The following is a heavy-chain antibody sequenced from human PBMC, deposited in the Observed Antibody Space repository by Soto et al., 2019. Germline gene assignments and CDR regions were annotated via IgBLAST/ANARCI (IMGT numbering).Heavy chain of an antibody. CDR2: ISAYNGNT. CDR1: GYSFTSYG. J-gene: IGHJ4*02. V-gene: IGHV1-18*04. D-gene: IGHD2-15*01. Sequence: QVQLVQSGAEVKKPGASVKVSCTASGYSFTSYGISWVRQAPGQGLEWMGWISAYNGNTAYAQKLQGRVTMTTDTSTNTDYMDLRSLRSDDTALYYCARMGYCSGGSCYPGTGDYWGQGTLVTVSS. CDR3: ARMGYCSGGSCYPGTGDY.